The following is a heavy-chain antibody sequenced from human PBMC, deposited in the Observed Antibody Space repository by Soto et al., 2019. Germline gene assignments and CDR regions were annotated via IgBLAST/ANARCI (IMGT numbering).Heavy chain of an antibody. CDR1: GFSFSTSGVA. CDR3: AHGIAIFDY. V-gene: IGHV2-5*02. CDR2: IYWDDDE. J-gene: IGHJ4*02. D-gene: IGHD3-3*01. Sequence: QITLKESGPTLVKPTQTLTLTCTFSGFSFSTSGVAVAWIRQPPGKALEWLALIYWDDDERYTPSLKTRLTSRRDTSKNQVVLTMANMDPVDTATYYCAHGIAIFDYWGQGILVTVSS.